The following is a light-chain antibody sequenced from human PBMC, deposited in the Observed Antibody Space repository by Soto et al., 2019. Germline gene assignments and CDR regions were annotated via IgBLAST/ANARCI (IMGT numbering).Light chain of an antibody. V-gene: IGLV2-18*02. CDR1: SSDIGTYNR. CDR2: EVS. Sequence: QSALTQPPSVSGSPGQSVTISCTGTSSDIGTYNRVSWYQQTPCTAPKLIIFEVSLRPSGVPDRFSGSKSGNTASLTISGLQAEDEADYYCSSYTTRSSFYVFGAGTKLTVL. J-gene: IGLJ1*01. CDR3: SSYTTRSSFYV.